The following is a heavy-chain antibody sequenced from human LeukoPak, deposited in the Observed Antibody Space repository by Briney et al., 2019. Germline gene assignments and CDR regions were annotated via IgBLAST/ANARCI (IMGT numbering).Heavy chain of an antibody. J-gene: IGHJ4*02. D-gene: IGHD6-19*01. CDR2: ISSSGSSI. V-gene: IGHV3-48*03. CDR3: ARVGVVAGTRIGCDY. CDR1: GFILSSYE. Sequence: GGTLRLSCAAFGFILSSYEMSWVRQAPGKGLEWVSYISSSGSSIYYAASVKGRFTISRAHAKNSLFLQINSLRAEDTAVYYCARVGVVAGTRIGCDYWGQGTLVTVSS.